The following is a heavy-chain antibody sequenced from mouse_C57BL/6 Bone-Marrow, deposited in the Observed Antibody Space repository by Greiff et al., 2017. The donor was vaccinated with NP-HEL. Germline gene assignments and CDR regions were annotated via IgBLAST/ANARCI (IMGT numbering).Heavy chain of an antibody. V-gene: IGHV5-6*02. Sequence: DVKLVESGGDLVKPGGSLKLSCADSGFTFSSYGMSWVRQTPDKRLEWVATISSGGSYTYYPDSVKGRFTISRDNAKNTLYLQMSSLKSEDTAMYYCARIYGYDEDYWGQGTTLTVSS. CDR3: ARIYGYDEDY. CDR1: GFTFSSYG. CDR2: ISSGGSYT. J-gene: IGHJ2*01. D-gene: IGHD2-2*01.